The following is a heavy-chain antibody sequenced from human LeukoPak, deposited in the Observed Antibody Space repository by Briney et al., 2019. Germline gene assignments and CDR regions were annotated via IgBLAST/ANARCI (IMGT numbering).Heavy chain of an antibody. CDR2: ISDSGDIT. V-gene: IGHV3-23*01. CDR3: AKGSSGWYPMISFDY. D-gene: IGHD6-19*01. CDR1: GFTFSSYA. J-gene: IGHJ4*02. Sequence: GGSLRLSCAASGFTFSSYAMSWVRQTPGKGLEWISAISDSGDITYYADSVKGRFTISRDNAKNSLYLQMNSLRAEDTAVYYCAKGSSGWYPMISFDYWGQGTLVTVSS.